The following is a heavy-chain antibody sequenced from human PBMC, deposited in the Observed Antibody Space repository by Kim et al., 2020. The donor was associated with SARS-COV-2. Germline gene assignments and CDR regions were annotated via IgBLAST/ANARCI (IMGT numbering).Heavy chain of an antibody. CDR2: IWYDGSNK. D-gene: IGHD3-3*01. J-gene: IGHJ4*02. CDR1: GFTFSSYG. V-gene: IGHV3-33*01. CDR3: ARSRPVLRFLEWLLPPLDS. Sequence: GGSLRLSCAASGFTFSSYGMHWVRQAPGKGLEWVAVIWYDGSNKYYADSVKGRFTISRDNSKNTLYLQMNSLRAEDTAVYYCARSRPVLRFLEWLLPPLDSCGQGTLVTVSS.